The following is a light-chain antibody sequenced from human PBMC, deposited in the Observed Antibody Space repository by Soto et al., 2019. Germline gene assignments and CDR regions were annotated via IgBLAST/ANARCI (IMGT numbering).Light chain of an antibody. V-gene: IGKV3-15*01. CDR3: QQYNNGPTYT. CDR2: GAS. CDR1: QSISSS. Sequence: EIVMTQSPATLSVSPGERATLSCRASQSISSSLAWYQQKPGQAPRLLIYGASPRATGIPARFSGSGSGTAFTLTISSLQSEDFAVYYCQQYNNGPTYTFGQGTKLEIK. J-gene: IGKJ2*01.